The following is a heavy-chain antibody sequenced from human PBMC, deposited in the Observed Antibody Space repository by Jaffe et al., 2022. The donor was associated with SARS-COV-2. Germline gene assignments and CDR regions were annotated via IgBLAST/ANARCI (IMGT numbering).Heavy chain of an antibody. CDR1: GFTFSSYW. CDR2: IKQDGSEK. Sequence: EVQLVESGGGLVQPGGSLRLSCAASGFTFSSYWMSWVRQAPGKGLEWVANIKQDGSEKYYVDSVKGRFTISRDNAKNSLYLQMNSLRAEDTAVYYCARESSSWYGQDYYYMDVWGKGTTVTVSS. D-gene: IGHD6-13*01. CDR3: ARESSSWYGQDYYYMDV. J-gene: IGHJ6*03. V-gene: IGHV3-7*01.